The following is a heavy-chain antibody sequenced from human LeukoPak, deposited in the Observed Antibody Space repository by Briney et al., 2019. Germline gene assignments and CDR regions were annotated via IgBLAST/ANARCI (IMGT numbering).Heavy chain of an antibody. V-gene: IGHV4-34*01. J-gene: IGHJ4*02. CDR1: GGSFSGYY. Sequence: PSETLSLTCAVYGGSFSGYYWSWIRQPPGKGLEWIGEINHSGSTNYNPSLKSRVTISVDTSKNQFSLKLSSVTAADTAVYYCARGPSRYCSSTSCPKTVFDYWGQGTLVTVSS. CDR2: INHSGST. CDR3: ARGPSRYCSSTSCPKTVFDY. D-gene: IGHD2-2*01.